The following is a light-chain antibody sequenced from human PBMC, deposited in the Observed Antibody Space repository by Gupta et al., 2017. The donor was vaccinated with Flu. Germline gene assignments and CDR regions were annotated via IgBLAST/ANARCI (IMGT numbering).Light chain of an antibody. V-gene: IGKV1-33*01. CDR3: QQLDNILFT. Sequence: SSLQASSGGSSTSTCHEKNDVMNFLNWYQQQPGQPPQLLIFDDSTWEKGVPSRFSGSGSGTDFTFNISSLQPEDVAAYYCQQLDNILFTFGRGTKVEIK. CDR1: NDVMNF. J-gene: IGKJ4*01. CDR2: DDS.